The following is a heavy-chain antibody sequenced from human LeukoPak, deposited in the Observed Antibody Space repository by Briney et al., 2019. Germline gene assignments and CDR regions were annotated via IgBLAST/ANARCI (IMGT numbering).Heavy chain of an antibody. Sequence: PGGSLRLSCAASAFTLSTYAMSWVRQAPGKGLEWVSVISDSDGSTYFADSVKGRFTISRDNSKNTLYLQMNSLRGEDTAVYNCAKAAGYSSGWSAYFDYWGQGTLVTVSS. CDR1: AFTLSTYA. V-gene: IGHV3-23*01. CDR3: AKAAGYSSGWSAYFDY. D-gene: IGHD6-19*01. CDR2: ISDSDGST. J-gene: IGHJ4*02.